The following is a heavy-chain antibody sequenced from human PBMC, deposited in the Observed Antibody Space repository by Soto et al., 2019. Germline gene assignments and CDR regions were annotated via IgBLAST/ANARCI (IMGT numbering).Heavy chain of an antibody. CDR1: GYTFTSYY. Sequence: ASVKVSCKASGYTFTSYYMHWGRQAHGQGLEWMGIINPSGGSTSYGQKFQGRVTMTRDTSTSTVYMELSSLRSEDTAVYYCARDSAHVPLSDYSNCPDYWGQGTLVTVSS. CDR2: INPSGGST. CDR3: ARDSAHVPLSDYSNCPDY. D-gene: IGHD4-4*01. J-gene: IGHJ4*02. V-gene: IGHV1-46*01.